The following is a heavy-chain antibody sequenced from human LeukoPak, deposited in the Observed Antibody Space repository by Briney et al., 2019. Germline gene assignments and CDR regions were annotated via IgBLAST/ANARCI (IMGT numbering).Heavy chain of an antibody. CDR3: ARSLTGLPGY. J-gene: IGHJ4*02. Sequence: VSVKVACKASGYTFTSYVMHWVRQAPGQRLKWMGWINAGNGNTKYSQKFQGRVTITRDTSASTAYMELSSLRSEDTAVYYCARSLTGLPGYWGQGTLVTVSS. V-gene: IGHV1-3*01. CDR2: INAGNGNT. D-gene: IGHD7-27*01. CDR1: GYTFTSYV.